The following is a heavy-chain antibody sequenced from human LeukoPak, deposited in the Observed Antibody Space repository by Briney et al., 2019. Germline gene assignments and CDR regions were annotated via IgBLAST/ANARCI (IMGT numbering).Heavy chain of an antibody. CDR1: GYTFTDYY. V-gene: IGHV1-2*02. CDR3: ATRSWLDY. J-gene: IGHJ4*02. CDR2: INPKSGDT. D-gene: IGHD6-13*01. Sequence: ASVKVSCKASGYTFTDYYIHWVRQAPGQGLEFMGWINPKSGDTNYAQKFQCRVTMTRDTSISTAYMAVSRLRFDDTAVYYCATRSWLDYWGQGTLVTVSS.